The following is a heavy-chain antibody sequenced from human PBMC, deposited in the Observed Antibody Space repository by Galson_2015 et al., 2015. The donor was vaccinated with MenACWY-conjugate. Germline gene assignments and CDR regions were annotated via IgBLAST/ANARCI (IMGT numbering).Heavy chain of an antibody. CDR3: ARHYYGSGSYYLDF. D-gene: IGHD3-10*01. CDR2: IYPGDSHT. J-gene: IGHJ4*02. CDR1: GYSFTSYW. Sequence: QSGAEVKKPGESLKISCKGSGYSFTSYWIGWVRQTPGKGMEWMGLIYPGDSHTTYSPSFQGQVTISADKSISTAYLQWSSLKASDTAMYYCARHYYGSGSYYLDFWGPGTLVTVSS. V-gene: IGHV5-51*01.